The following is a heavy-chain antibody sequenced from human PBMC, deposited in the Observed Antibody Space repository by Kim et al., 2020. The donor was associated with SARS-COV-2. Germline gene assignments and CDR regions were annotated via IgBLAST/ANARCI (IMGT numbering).Heavy chain of an antibody. V-gene: IGHV3-30*02. D-gene: IGHD2-2*01. CDR3: AKAPEIVVVPAAPPFDP. J-gene: IGHJ5*02. Sequence: VKGRFTISRDNSKNTSYLQMNSLRAGDTAVYYCAKAPEIVVVPAAPPFDPWGQGTLVTVSS.